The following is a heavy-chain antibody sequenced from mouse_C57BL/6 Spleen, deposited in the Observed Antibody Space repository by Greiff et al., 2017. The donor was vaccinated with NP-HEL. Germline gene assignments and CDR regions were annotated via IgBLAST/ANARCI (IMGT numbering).Heavy chain of an antibody. CDR1: GFSLTSYC. J-gene: IGHJ4*01. V-gene: IGHV2-2*01. CDR2: IWSGGST. Sequence: VKLVESGPGLVQPSPSLSISCTVSGFSLTSYCVHWVRQSPGKGLEWLGVIWSGGSTDYNAAFISRLSISKDNSKSQVFFKMNSLQADDTAIYYCARKGIYDYDAMDYWGQGTSVTVSS. D-gene: IGHD2-3*01. CDR3: ARKGIYDYDAMDY.